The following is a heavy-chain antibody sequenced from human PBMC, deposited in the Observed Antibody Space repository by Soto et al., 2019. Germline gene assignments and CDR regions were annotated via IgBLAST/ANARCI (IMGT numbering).Heavy chain of an antibody. J-gene: IGHJ6*02. Sequence: PSDTLSLTCTVSGGSVSSGSYYWSWIRQPPGKGLEWIGYISYSGSTNYNPSLKSRVTMSRDTSKNQFSLKLSSVIAADTAVYYCARVYYYASGWGRSLDVWGQGTTVTVSS. D-gene: IGHD3-10*01. CDR2: ISYSGST. V-gene: IGHV4-61*01. CDR1: GGSVSSGSYY. CDR3: ARVYYYASGWGRSLDV.